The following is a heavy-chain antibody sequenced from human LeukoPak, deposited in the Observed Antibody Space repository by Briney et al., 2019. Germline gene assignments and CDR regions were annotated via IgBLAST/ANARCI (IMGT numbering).Heavy chain of an antibody. D-gene: IGHD3-10*01. J-gene: IGHJ4*02. V-gene: IGHV1-46*01. CDR3: ARVRRASGNYYPTFDY. Sequence: ASVKVSCKASGYTFSSYYMHWVRQAPGQGLEWMGVINPSSGTTTYVRKFQGRVTMTTDTSTSTVYMELNSLKSEDTAVYYCARVRRASGNYYPTFDYWGQGTLVTVSS. CDR1: GYTFSSYY. CDR2: INPSSGTT.